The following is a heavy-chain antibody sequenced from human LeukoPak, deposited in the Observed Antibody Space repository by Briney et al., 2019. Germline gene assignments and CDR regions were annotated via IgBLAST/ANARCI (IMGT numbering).Heavy chain of an antibody. Sequence: GGSLRLSCAASGFTFSSYAMSWVRQAPGKGLEWVSAISGSGGSTYYADSVKGRFTTSRDNSKNTLYLQMNSLRAEDTAVYYCATYSSLNRREFQYWGQGTLLTVSS. J-gene: IGHJ1*01. CDR1: GFTFSSYA. CDR2: ISGSGGST. D-gene: IGHD3-22*01. CDR3: ATYSSLNRREFQY. V-gene: IGHV3-23*01.